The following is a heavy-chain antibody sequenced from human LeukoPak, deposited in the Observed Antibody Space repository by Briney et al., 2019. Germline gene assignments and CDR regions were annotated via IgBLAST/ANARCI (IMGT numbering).Heavy chain of an antibody. V-gene: IGHV1-69*05. J-gene: IGHJ4*02. CDR2: IIPIFGTA. Sequence: SVKVSCKASGGTFSSYAISWVRQAPGQRLEWMGRIIPIFGTANYAQKFQGRVTITTDESTSTAYMELSSLRSEDTAVYYCARTLYSGSYYPDYWGQGTLVTVSS. CDR1: GGTFSSYA. CDR3: ARTLYSGSYYPDY. D-gene: IGHD1-26*01.